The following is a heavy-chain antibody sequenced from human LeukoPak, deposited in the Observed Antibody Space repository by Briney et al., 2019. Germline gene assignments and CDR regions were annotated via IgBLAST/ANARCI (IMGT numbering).Heavy chain of an antibody. CDR2: ISSSTSTI. D-gene: IGHD3-10*01. V-gene: IGHV3-48*01. Sequence: PGGSLRLSCAASGFTFSTYSMNWVRQAPGKGLEWVSYISSSTSTIYYADSVKGRFTISRDNAKNSLYLQMNSLRAEDTAVYYCARVPMVRGFTWYYFDFWGQGTLVTVSS. J-gene: IGHJ4*02. CDR1: GFTFSTYS. CDR3: ARVPMVRGFTWYYFDF.